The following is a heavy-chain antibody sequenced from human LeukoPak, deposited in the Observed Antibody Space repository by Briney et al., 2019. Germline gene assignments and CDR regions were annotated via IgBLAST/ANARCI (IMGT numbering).Heavy chain of an antibody. CDR1: GFTFSSYG. V-gene: IGHV3-30*18. Sequence: PGGSLRLSCSASGFTFSSYGMHWVRQAPGKGLEWVAVISYDGSNKYYADSVKGRFTISRDNSKNTLYLQMNSLRAEDTAVYYCAKDRAYGSGSYNAFDIWGQGTMVTVSS. CDR2: ISYDGSNK. CDR3: AKDRAYGSGSYNAFDI. D-gene: IGHD3-10*01. J-gene: IGHJ3*02.